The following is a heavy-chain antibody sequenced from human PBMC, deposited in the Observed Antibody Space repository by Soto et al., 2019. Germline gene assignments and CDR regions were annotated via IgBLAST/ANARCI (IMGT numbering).Heavy chain of an antibody. J-gene: IGHJ4*02. D-gene: IGHD6-19*01. V-gene: IGHV3-53*01. Sequence: EVQLVESGGGLIQPGGSLRLSCAASGFAVSSKYMTWVRQAPGKGLEWVSVIYGGGTTYYADSVKGRFTISRDTSKNTLYLQMNSLSAEDTAVYYCVQTTGWPGFDFWAREPWSPSPQ. CDR3: VQTTGWPGFDF. CDR2: IYGGGTT. CDR1: GFAVSSKY.